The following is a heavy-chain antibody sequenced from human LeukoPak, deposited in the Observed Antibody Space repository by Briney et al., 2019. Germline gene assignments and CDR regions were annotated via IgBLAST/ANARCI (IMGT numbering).Heavy chain of an antibody. CDR3: AKDGSGSYYPGWYFDY. V-gene: IGHV3-23*01. CDR1: GFTFSSYA. J-gene: IGHJ4*02. Sequence: GGSLRLSCAASGFTFSSYAMSWVRQAPGQGLEWVSAISGSGGSTYYADSVKGRFTISRDNSRNTLYLQMNSLRAEDTAVYYCAKDGSGSYYPGWYFDYWGQGTLVTVSS. D-gene: IGHD1-26*01. CDR2: ISGSGGST.